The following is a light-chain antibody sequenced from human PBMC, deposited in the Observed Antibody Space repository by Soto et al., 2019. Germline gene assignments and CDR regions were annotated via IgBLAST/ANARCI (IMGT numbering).Light chain of an antibody. CDR3: ASWDGNLSGHV. V-gene: IGLV1-47*01. CDR2: RNN. J-gene: IGLJ1*01. CDR1: SSNIGSNY. Sequence: QSVLTQPPSASGTPGQRVTISCSGSSSNIGSNYVYGYQHLPGTAPKLLIYRNNQRPSGVPDRISGSKSGTSASLAISGLRSEDEADYYCASWDGNLSGHVFGTGTKVTVL.